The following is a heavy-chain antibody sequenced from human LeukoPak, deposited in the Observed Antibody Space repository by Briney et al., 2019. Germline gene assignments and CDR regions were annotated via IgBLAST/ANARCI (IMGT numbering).Heavy chain of an antibody. J-gene: IGHJ6*03. CDR3: ARGPNYYDSSGYYYSRYYYYMDV. CDR1: GGSFSGYY. D-gene: IGHD3-22*01. CDR2: INHSGST. Sequence: SETLSLTCAVYGGSFSGYYWSWIRQPPGKGLEWIGEINHSGSTNYNPSLKSRVTISVDTSKNQFSLKLSSVTAADTAVYYCARGPNYYDSSGYYYSRYYYYMDVRGKGTTVTVSS. V-gene: IGHV4-34*01.